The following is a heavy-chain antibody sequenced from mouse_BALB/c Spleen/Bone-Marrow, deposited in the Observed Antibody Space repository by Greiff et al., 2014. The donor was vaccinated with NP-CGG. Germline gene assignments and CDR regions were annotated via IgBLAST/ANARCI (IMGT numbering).Heavy chain of an antibody. Sequence: EVQLQQSGAELVKPGASVKLSCTASGFNIKDTYMHWVKQRPEQGLEWIGRIDPANGNTKYDPKFQGKATITADTSSNTAYLQLSSLTSEDTAVYYCANYYYGSSLFAYWGQGTLVPVSA. CDR3: ANYYYGSSLFAY. CDR2: IDPANGNT. V-gene: IGHV14-3*02. J-gene: IGHJ3*01. D-gene: IGHD1-1*01. CDR1: GFNIKDTY.